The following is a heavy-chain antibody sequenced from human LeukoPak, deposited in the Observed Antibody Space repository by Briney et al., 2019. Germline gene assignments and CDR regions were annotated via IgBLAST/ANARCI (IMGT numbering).Heavy chain of an antibody. CDR3: ARGTSYYYDSSDKFDY. Sequence: TASETLSLTCTVSGGSISSYYWSWIRQPPGKGLEWVGYIYYSGSTNYNPSLKSRVTISVDRSKNQFSLKLSSVTAADTAVYYCARGTSYYYDSSDKFDYWGQGTLVTVSS. J-gene: IGHJ4*02. CDR1: GGSISSYY. CDR2: IYYSGST. D-gene: IGHD3-22*01. V-gene: IGHV4-59*12.